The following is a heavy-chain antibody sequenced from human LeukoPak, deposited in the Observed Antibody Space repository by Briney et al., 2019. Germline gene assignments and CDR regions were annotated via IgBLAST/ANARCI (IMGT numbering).Heavy chain of an antibody. V-gene: IGHV3-33*01. CDR3: TRDADTSGHYDIFDI. J-gene: IGHJ3*02. CDR1: GFTFSYYG. Sequence: PGGSLRLSCAASGFTFSYYGINWVRQAPGKGLEGVAVMWSDGIRKYYTDSVKGRFTISRDTSKNTQYLEMSSLRVEDTAVYYCTRDADTSGHYDIFDIWGQGTMVTVSS. CDR2: MWSDGIRK. D-gene: IGHD6-19*01.